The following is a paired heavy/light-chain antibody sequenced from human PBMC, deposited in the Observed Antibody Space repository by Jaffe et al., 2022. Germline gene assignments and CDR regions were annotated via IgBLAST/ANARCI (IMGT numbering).Light chain of an antibody. CDR2: AAS. J-gene: IGKJ2*01. Sequence: DIQMTQSPSSLSASVRDRVTITCRASQSISNYLDWYQHKPGKAPKALIYAASSLQSGVPSRFSGSGSGTDFTLTITSLQPEDFATYFCQQSYSFPYSFGQGTKLENK. CDR1: QSISNY. CDR3: QQSYSFPYS. V-gene: IGKV1-39*01.
Heavy chain of an antibody. Sequence: EVQLVESGGGLVQSGGSLRLSCAASGFTFSGYEMNWVRQAPGKGLEWVSYISTDGSRIQYADSVKGRFTISRDNAKNSLYLQMNSLRAEDTAIYYCARDRGSGYEAIESGLDYWGQGTLVTVSS. CDR2: ISTDGSRI. D-gene: IGHD5-12*01. CDR1: GFTFSGYE. J-gene: IGHJ4*02. V-gene: IGHV3-48*03. CDR3: ARDRGSGYEAIESGLDY.